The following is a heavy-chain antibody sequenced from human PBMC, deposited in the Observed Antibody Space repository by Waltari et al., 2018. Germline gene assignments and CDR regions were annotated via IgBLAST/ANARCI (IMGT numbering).Heavy chain of an antibody. CDR3: ARTVTPGDYYYYYMDV. CDR1: GGTFSRYA. D-gene: IGHD4-17*01. V-gene: IGHV1-69*04. CDR2: SSLILGIT. Sequence: QVQLVQSGAEVKKPGSSVKVSCKASGGTFSRYAISWVRQATGQGLEWMGGSSLILGITNYAKKFQGRVTISANESTSTAYMELSSLRPEDTAVYYCARTVTPGDYYYYYMDVWGKGTTVTVSS. J-gene: IGHJ6*03.